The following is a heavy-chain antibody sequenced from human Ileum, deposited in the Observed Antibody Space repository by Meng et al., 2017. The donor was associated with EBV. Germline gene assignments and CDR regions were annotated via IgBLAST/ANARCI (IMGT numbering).Heavy chain of an antibody. V-gene: IGHV4-39*07. CDR2: MYYSGST. CDR1: GGSISNENDY. J-gene: IGHJ4*02. Sequence: LRLTESAPGLVKPSETLSLTCTVSGGSISNENDYWGWIRQPPGKGLEWIGSMYYSGSTYYNPSLKSRVTMSLDTSKNQFSLQLTSVTAADTALYYCATRVAAVKYYFDYWGQGTLVTVSS. D-gene: IGHD6-19*01. CDR3: ATRVAAVKYYFDY.